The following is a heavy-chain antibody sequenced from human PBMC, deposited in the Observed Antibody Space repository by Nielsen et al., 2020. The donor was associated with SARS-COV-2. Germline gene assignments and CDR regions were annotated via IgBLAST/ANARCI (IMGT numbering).Heavy chain of an antibody. CDR2: ISSSSSTI. V-gene: IGHV3-48*02. Sequence: GESLKISCAASGFTFSSYSMNWVRQAPGKGLEWVSYISSSSSTIYYADSVKGRFTISRDNAKNSLYLQMNSLRDEDTAVYYCAKVGYFDWPGAFDIWGQGTMVTVSS. D-gene: IGHD3-9*01. CDR1: GFTFSSYS. CDR3: AKVGYFDWPGAFDI. J-gene: IGHJ3*02.